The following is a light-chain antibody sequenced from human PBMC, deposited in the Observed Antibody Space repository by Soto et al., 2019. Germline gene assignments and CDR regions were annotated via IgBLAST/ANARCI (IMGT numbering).Light chain of an antibody. CDR3: QQTYTFPWT. J-gene: IGKJ1*01. CDR1: QGISDY. Sequence: DIRMTQSPSSLSASVGDTVTITCRASQGISDYLSWFQHKPEEAPKLLIYTASSLQGGVPLRFSGAGSRTDFSLTISGLQPEDSATYYCQQTYTFPWTFGQGTKVDIK. CDR2: TAS. V-gene: IGKV1-39*01.